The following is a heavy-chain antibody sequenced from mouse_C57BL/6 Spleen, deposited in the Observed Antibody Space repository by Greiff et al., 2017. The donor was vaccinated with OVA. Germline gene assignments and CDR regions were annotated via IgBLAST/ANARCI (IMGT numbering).Heavy chain of an antibody. CDR1: GYTFTDYY. J-gene: IGHJ3*01. CDR3: ARSVTGSFAY. CDR2: IYPGSGNT. V-gene: IGHV1-76*01. Sequence: QVQLQQSGAELVRPGASVKLSCKASGYTFTDYYINWVKQRPGQGLEWIARIYPGSGNTYYNEKFKGKATLTAEKSSSTAYMQLSSLTSEDSAVYFCARSVTGSFAYWGQGTLVTVSA. D-gene: IGHD4-1*01.